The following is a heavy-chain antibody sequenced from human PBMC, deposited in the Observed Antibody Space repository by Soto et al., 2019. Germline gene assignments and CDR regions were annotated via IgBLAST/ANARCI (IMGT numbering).Heavy chain of an antibody. Sequence: SETLSLTCAVYGGSFSGYYWSWIRQPPGKGLEWIGEINHSGRTNYNPSLKSRVTISVDTSKNQFSLKLSSVTAADTAVYYCAGQQIVLVRGVATPTHSSLNPWGQRSL. CDR2: INHSGRT. V-gene: IGHV4-34*01. CDR1: GGSFSGYY. CDR3: AGQQIVLVRGVATPTHSSLNP. J-gene: IGHJ5*02. D-gene: IGHD2-2*01.